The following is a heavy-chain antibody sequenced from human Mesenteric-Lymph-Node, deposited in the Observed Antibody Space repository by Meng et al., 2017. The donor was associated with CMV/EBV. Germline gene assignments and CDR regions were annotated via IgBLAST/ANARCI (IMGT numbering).Heavy chain of an antibody. CDR2: ISWNSGSM. V-gene: IGHV3-9*01. Sequence: GGSLRLSCAASGFTFDDYAMHWVRQAPGKGLEWVSGISWNSGSMGYADSVKGRFTTSRDNAKNSLYLQMNSLRVEDTALYYCTKSVGSSWYGPIMDYWGQGTLVTVSS. J-gene: IGHJ4*02. CDR3: TKSVGSSWYGPIMDY. CDR1: GFTFDDYA. D-gene: IGHD6-13*01.